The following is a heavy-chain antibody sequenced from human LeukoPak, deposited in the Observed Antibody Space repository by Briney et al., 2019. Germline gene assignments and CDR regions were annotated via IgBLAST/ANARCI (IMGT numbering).Heavy chain of an antibody. Sequence: PSETLSLTCTVSGVSVNSDRYFWGWIRQPPGKGPEWIATIDNIGTTHYAPSLKSRVTISVDTSKNHFSLKLTSVTAADTALYFCARLHAEWDPLLWGQGILVTVSS. CDR2: IDNIGTT. CDR3: ARLHAEWDPLL. V-gene: IGHV4-39*02. D-gene: IGHD1-26*01. J-gene: IGHJ4*02. CDR1: GVSVNSDRYF.